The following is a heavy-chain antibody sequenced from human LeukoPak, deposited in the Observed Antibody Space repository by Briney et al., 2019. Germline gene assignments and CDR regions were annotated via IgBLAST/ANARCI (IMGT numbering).Heavy chain of an antibody. Sequence: GGSLRLSCAASGFRFSDYHINWVRQAPGKGLEWISYITTTGTTIYADSVRGRFVISRDNAKSSLYLQMDSLRDEDTAVYYCARVWQDYSGVDYWGQGALVTVAS. CDR2: ITTTGTT. CDR1: GFRFSDYH. CDR3: ARVWQDYSGVDY. V-gene: IGHV3-48*02. J-gene: IGHJ4*02. D-gene: IGHD2-21*01.